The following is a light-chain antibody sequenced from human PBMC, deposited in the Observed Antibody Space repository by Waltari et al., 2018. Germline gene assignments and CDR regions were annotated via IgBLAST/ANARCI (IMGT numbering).Light chain of an antibody. CDR2: HDS. Sequence: SYEVTQPPSVSVSPGQTASITCSGDNLGDKYISWYQQKPGQSPVLVIDHDSKRASGLPERSSGSNSGNTATLTISGTQAMDETDYYCLAWDVSGYVFGTGTKVTVL. CDR1: NLGDKY. J-gene: IGLJ1*01. CDR3: LAWDVSGYV. V-gene: IGLV3-1*01.